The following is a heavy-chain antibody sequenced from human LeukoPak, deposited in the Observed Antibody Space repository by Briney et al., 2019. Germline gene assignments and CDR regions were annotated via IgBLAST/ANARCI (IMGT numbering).Heavy chain of an antibody. J-gene: IGHJ4*02. D-gene: IGHD3-22*01. CDR3: ARASYSYDSSGRGGFDY. CDR1: GESFSGYY. V-gene: IGHV4-34*01. Sequence: SETLSLTCDVYGESFSGYYWSWIRQPPGKGLEWIGEVNHSGGTNYNPSLKSRVTISVDKSKNQFSLKLSSVTAADTAVYYCARASYSYDSSGRGGFDYWGQGTLVTVSS. CDR2: VNHSGGT.